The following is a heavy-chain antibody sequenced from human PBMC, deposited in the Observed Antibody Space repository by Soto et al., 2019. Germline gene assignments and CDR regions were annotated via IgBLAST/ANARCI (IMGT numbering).Heavy chain of an antibody. J-gene: IGHJ6*01. D-gene: IGHD3-22*01. CDR1: GFTFRTYT. CDR3: ARARAYDAHNYYYKYLEC. Sequence: GGSLRLSCLASGFTFRTYTMNWVRQAPGKRLAWVSGICGFSPYTFYAEPVKGRFTSSRDNAKKSLYLQMNTLGVEEKAVYYCARARAYDAHNYYYKYLECWRQGTRVAVST. CDR2: ICGFSPYT. V-gene: IGHV3-21*01.